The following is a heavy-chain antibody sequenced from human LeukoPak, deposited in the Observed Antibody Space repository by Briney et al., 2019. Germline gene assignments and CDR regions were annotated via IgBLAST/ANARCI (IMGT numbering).Heavy chain of an antibody. J-gene: IGHJ4*02. CDR3: ARGGWGTGIGY. Sequence: GGSLRLSCAASGFTFSSYAMSWIRQVPGKGLQWISYISSSGGSIHYADSVKGRFTISRDNANNSLYLQMNGLRAEDTAVYYCARGGWGTGIGYWGQGTLVTVSS. D-gene: IGHD3-10*01. CDR1: GFTFSSYA. CDR2: ISSSGGSI. V-gene: IGHV3-11*01.